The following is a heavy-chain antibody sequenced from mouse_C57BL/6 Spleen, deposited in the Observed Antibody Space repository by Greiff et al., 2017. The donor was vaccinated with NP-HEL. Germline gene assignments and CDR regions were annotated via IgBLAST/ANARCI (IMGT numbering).Heavy chain of an antibody. CDR2: ISGGGGNT. V-gene: IGHV5-9*01. CDR1: GFTFSSYT. CDR3: ARVSFSYYSNYGDAMDY. Sequence: EVQLVESGGGLVKPGGSLKLSCAASGFTFSSYTMSWVRQTPEKRLEWVATISGGGGNTYYPDSVKGRFTISRDNAKNTLYLQMSSLRSEDTALYYCARVSFSYYSNYGDAMDYWGQGTSVTVSS. J-gene: IGHJ4*01. D-gene: IGHD2-5*01.